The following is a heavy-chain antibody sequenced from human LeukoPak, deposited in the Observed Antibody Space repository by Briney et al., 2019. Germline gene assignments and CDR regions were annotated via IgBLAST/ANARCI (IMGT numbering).Heavy chain of an antibody. Sequence: GGSLRLSCAASGFTYSHYGMHWVRQAPGKGLEWVAVIWSDATEKYYGDAMKGRFTISRDNSRNTLYLQMNSLRVEDTAVYYCAKDAQRGFDYSNSLEYWGQGTLVTVSS. V-gene: IGHV3-33*06. J-gene: IGHJ4*02. CDR2: IWSDATEK. CDR1: GFTYSHYG. CDR3: AKDAQRGFDYSNSLEY. D-gene: IGHD4-11*01.